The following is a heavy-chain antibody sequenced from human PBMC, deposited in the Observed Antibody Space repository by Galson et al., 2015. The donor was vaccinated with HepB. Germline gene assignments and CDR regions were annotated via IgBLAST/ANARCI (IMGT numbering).Heavy chain of an antibody. J-gene: IGHJ4*02. CDR2: IWYDGSNK. D-gene: IGHD3-10*01. Sequence: SLRLSCAASGFTFSSYGMHWVRQAPGKGLEWVAVIWYDGSNKYYADSVKGRFTISRDNSKNTLYLQMNSLRAEDTAVYYCARDAARGVIMLTGADYWGQGTLVTVSS. CDR1: GFTFSSYG. CDR3: ARDAARGVIMLTGADY. V-gene: IGHV3-33*08.